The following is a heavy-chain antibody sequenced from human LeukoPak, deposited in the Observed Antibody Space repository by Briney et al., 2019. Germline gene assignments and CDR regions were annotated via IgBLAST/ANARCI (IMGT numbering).Heavy chain of an antibody. CDR1: GFTVSSNY. Sequence: PGGSLRLSCAASGFTVSSNYMSWVRQAPGKGLEWVSVIYSGGSTYYADSVKGRFTISRDNSKNTLYLQMNSLRAEDTAVYYCARDLSGSSYDFWSASNFDYWGQGTLVTVSS. J-gene: IGHJ4*02. D-gene: IGHD3-3*01. V-gene: IGHV3-53*01. CDR3: ARDLSGSSYDFWSASNFDY. CDR2: IYSGGST.